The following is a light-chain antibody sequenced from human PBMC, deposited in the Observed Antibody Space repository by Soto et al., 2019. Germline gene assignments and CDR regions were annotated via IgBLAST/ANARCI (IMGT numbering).Light chain of an antibody. V-gene: IGKV3-20*01. CDR1: QSVSSSC. J-gene: IGKJ1*01. CDR3: QQYGNSPET. Sequence: EIVLTQSPGTLSLSPGERATLSCRASQSVSSSCLAWYQQKPGQAPRLLIYGASSRATGIPDRFSGSGSGTDFSLTISRLEPEDFGVYYCQQYGNSPETFGQGTKVEIK. CDR2: GAS.